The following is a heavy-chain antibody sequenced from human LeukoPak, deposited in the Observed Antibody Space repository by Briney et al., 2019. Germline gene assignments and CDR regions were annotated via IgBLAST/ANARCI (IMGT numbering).Heavy chain of an antibody. V-gene: IGHV3-23*01. CDR1: GFTFSSYT. J-gene: IGHJ3*02. Sequence: GGSLRLSCAASGFTFSSYTMTWVRQAPGKGLEWVSAISGSGGSTYYADSVKGRFTISRHNSKNTLYLQMNSLRAEDTAVYYCARSGAFDIWGQGTMVTVSS. CDR2: ISGSGGST. CDR3: ARSGAFDI.